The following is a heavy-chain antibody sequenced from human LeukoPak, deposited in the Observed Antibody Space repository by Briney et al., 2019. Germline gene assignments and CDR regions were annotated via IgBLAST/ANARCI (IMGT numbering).Heavy chain of an antibody. CDR3: ARGSRYYGSGSYPIKRRCYFDY. J-gene: IGHJ4*02. CDR1: GGSFSGYY. V-gene: IGHV4-34*04. CDR2: INHSGNT. D-gene: IGHD3-10*01. Sequence: PSETLSLTCAVYGGSFSGYYWSWIRHPPGKGLEWIGEINHSGNTNNNPSPKSRGTISVDTSKNQFSLKLSSVTAADTAVYYCARGSRYYGSGSYPIKRRCYFDYWGQGTLVTVSS.